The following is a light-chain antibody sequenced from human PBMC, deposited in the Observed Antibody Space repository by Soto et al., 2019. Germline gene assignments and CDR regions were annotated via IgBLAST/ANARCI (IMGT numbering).Light chain of an antibody. CDR2: GAS. CDR3: QQYGRSPSSWT. J-gene: IGKJ1*01. Sequence: ETVLTQSPGTLSLSPGESATLSCRASQSVSNSYLAWYQQKPGQAPRLLIYGASSRATGIPDRFSGSGSGTDFTLTISRLEPEDFAVYYCQQYGRSPSSWTLGQGTKVEIK. CDR1: QSVSNSY. V-gene: IGKV3-20*01.